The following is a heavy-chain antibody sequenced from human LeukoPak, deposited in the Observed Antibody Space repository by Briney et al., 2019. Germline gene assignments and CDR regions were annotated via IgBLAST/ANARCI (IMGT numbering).Heavy chain of an antibody. CDR2: INPNSGGT. Sequence: ASVKVSCKASGYTFTGYYMHWVRPAPGQGLEWMGRINPNSGGTNYAQKFQGRVTMTRDTSISTAYMELSRLRSDDTAVYYCARDLGEWSYYFDYCGQGSLVTVSS. J-gene: IGHJ4*02. D-gene: IGHD3-16*01. CDR1: GYTFTGYY. V-gene: IGHV1-2*06. CDR3: ARDLGEWSYYFDY.